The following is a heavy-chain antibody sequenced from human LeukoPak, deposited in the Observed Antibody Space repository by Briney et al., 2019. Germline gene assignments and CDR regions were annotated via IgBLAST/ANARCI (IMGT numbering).Heavy chain of an antibody. Sequence: SETLSLTCTVSGGSISSYYWSWIRQPPGKGLEWIGTINHSGNTYYNPSLKSRVIMSVDTSNNHFSLKLISVTAADTAVYYCARGKGMVVSWGQGTLVTVSS. D-gene: IGHD1-26*01. V-gene: IGHV4-59*04. CDR3: ARGKGMVVS. J-gene: IGHJ5*02. CDR1: GGSISSYY. CDR2: INHSGNT.